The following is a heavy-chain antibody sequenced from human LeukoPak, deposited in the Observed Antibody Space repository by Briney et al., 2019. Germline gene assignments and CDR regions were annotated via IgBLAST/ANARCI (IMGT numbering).Heavy chain of an antibody. CDR3: ARDVPTGDTAMAYYFDY. CDR1: GYTFTSYY. Sequence: ASVKVSCKASGYTFTSYYMYWVRQAPGQGLEWMGIINPSGGSTSYAQKFQGRVTMTRDTSTSTVYMELSSLRSEDTAVYYCARDVPTGDTAMAYYFDYWGQGTLVTVSS. CDR2: INPSGGST. J-gene: IGHJ4*02. V-gene: IGHV1-46*01. D-gene: IGHD5-18*01.